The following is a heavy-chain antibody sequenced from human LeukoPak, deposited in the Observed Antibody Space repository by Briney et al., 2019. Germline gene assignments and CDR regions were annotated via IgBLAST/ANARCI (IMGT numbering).Heavy chain of an antibody. CDR3: VRGSLRLPRSTPDY. CDR1: GFTFNNAW. Sequence: GGSLRLSCAASGFTFNNAWMHWVRQDPGKGLVWVSYISSDGSVTKYADSVKGRFTISRDNAVNTLYLQMNSLRVEDTAVYYCVRGSLRLPRSTPDYWGQGTLVTVSS. V-gene: IGHV3-74*03. CDR2: ISSDGSVT. J-gene: IGHJ4*02. D-gene: IGHD2-21*02.